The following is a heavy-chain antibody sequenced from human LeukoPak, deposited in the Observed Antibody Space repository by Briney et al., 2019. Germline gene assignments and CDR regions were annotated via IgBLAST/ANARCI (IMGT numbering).Heavy chain of an antibody. CDR1: GYSFTSYW. D-gene: IGHD2-8*02. CDR3: ARHPSAYWDGMDV. Sequence: GESLKISCKGSGYSFTSYWIGWVRQMPGKGLEWMGIIYPGDSNTRYSPSFQGQVTISADKSISTAYLQWSSLKASDTAMYYCARHPSAYWDGMDVWGQGTTVTVSS. V-gene: IGHV5-51*01. CDR2: IYPGDSNT. J-gene: IGHJ6*02.